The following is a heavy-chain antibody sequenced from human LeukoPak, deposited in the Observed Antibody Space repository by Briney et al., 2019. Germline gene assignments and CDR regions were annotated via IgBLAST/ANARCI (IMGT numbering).Heavy chain of an antibody. J-gene: IGHJ4*02. Sequence: GASLRLSCAASGFTFSSYAMSCVRQAPGKGLEWVSAISGSGGSTYYADSVKGRFTISRDNSKNTLYLQMNSLRAEDTAVYYCAKVSVWYTKGSYGYWGQGTLVTVSS. V-gene: IGHV3-23*01. D-gene: IGHD3-16*01. CDR2: ISGSGGST. CDR3: AKVSVWYTKGSYGY. CDR1: GFTFSSYA.